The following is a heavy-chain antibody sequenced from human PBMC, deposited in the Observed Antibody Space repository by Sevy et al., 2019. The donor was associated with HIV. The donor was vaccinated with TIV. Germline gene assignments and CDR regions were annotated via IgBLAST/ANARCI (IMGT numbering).Heavy chain of an antibody. CDR1: GGSISSYY. Sequence: SETLSLTCTVSGGSISSYYWSWIRQPPGKGLEWIGYIYYSGSTNDNPSLKSRVTISVDTSKNQFSLKLSSVTAADTAVYYCARDRRDYGDFADAFDIWGQGTMVTVSS. CDR3: ARDRRDYGDFADAFDI. V-gene: IGHV4-59*01. CDR2: IYYSGST. J-gene: IGHJ3*02. D-gene: IGHD4-17*01.